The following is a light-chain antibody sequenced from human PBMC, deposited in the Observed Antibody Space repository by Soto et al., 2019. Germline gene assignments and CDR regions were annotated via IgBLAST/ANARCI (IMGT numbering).Light chain of an antibody. CDR3: QQYGSSSLT. V-gene: IGKV3-20*01. CDR1: QSVSSSF. J-gene: IGKJ3*01. CDR2: GAS. Sequence: EIVLTQSPGTLSLSPGERATLSCRASQSVSSSFLAWYQQNPGQAHRLLIYGASSRATGIPDRFRGSGSGTACTLTISRLEPEVFSVYYCQQYGSSSLTFGPGTEVDLK.